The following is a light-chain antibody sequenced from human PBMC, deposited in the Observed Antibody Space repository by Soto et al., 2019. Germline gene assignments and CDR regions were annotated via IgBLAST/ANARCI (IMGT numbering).Light chain of an antibody. CDR1: QSISTY. CDR2: DAS. CDR3: QQYNSYS. V-gene: IGKV1-39*01. Sequence: DSQMTQSPPSLSASVGNRVTITCRASQSISTYLNWYQKKPGKAPNLLIYDASRLQSGVPSRFSGSGGGTDFTLSISSVQPEDFATYYCQQYNSYSFGQGTKVAIK. J-gene: IGKJ1*01.